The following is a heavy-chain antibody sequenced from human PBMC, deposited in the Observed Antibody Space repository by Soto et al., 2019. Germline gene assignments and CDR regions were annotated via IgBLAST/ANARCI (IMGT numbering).Heavy chain of an antibody. CDR2: MNPNSGNT. CDR3: ARSLKPEKPRIQLWLAETYYSVYVDV. Sequence: ASVKVSCKASGYTFTSYDINWVRQATGQGLEWMGWMNPNSGNTGYAQKFQGRVSMTSNTSISTAYMKLSSLRSAETAVDYCARSLKPEKPRIQLWLAETYYSVYVDVWGKGTTVTVSS. V-gene: IGHV1-8*01. D-gene: IGHD5-18*01. CDR1: GYTFTSYD. J-gene: IGHJ6*03.